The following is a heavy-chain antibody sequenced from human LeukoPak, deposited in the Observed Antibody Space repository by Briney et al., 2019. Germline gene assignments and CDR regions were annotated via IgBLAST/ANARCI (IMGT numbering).Heavy chain of an antibody. V-gene: IGHV3-30-3*01. CDR1: GFTFSSYA. CDR2: ISYGGSNK. Sequence: PGRSLRLSCAASGFTFSSYAMHWVRQAPGKGLEWVAVISYGGSNKYYADSVKGRFTISRDNSKNTLYLQMNSLRAEDTAVYYCARFRGYFDYWGQGTLVTVSS. CDR3: ARFRGYFDY. J-gene: IGHJ4*02.